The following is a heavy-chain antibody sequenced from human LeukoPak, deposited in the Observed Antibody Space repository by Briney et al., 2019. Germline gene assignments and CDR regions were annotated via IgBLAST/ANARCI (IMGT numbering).Heavy chain of an antibody. CDR1: GFTFSSYS. CDR3: ARGLQQRRYSYRTGGWFDP. V-gene: IGHV3-48*01. CDR2: ISSSSSTI. Sequence: GGSLRLSCAASGFTFSSYSMNWVRQAPGKGLEWVSYISSSSSTIYYADSVKGRFTISRDNAKNSLYLQMNSLRAEDTAVYYCARGLQQRRYSYRTGGWFDPWGQGTLVTVSS. D-gene: IGHD5-18*01. J-gene: IGHJ5*02.